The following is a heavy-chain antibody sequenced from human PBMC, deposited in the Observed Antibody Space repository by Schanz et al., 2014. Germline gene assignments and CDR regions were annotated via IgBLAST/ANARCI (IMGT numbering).Heavy chain of an antibody. CDR3: AKGMGYCSGGTCYDYYYYGLDV. D-gene: IGHD2-15*01. Sequence: DVPLLESGGGLVQPGGSLRLSCAASGFIFSNYAMTWVRQAPGKGLEWVSSISHSGGSKYYADSVKGRFTISRDNSENTLYLQMNSLSADDTAVFYCAKGMGYCSGGTCYDYYYYGLDVWGQGTTVTVSS. CDR2: ISHSGGSK. J-gene: IGHJ6*02. V-gene: IGHV3-23*01. CDR1: GFIFSNYA.